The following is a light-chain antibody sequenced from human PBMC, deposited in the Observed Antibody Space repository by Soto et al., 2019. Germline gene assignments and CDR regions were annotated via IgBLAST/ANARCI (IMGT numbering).Light chain of an antibody. CDR3: QSYDNSLSHVV. CDR2: GDN. CDR1: SSNIGSFYD. Sequence: QSVLTQPPSVSGAPGQRVTIPCTGSSSNIGSFYDVHWYQQLPGTGPKLLIYGDNNRPSGVPDRFSGSKSGTSASLAITGLQAEDEAEYYCQSYDNSLSHVVFGGGTKLTVL. V-gene: IGLV1-40*01. J-gene: IGLJ2*01.